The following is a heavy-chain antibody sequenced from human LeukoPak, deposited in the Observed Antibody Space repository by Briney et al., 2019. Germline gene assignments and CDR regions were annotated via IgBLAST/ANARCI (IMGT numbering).Heavy chain of an antibody. CDR2: INHSGST. V-gene: IGHV4-34*01. CDR1: GGSFSGYY. CDR3: ARVPLGCCSSTSCRPHNWFDP. Sequence: PSETLSLTCAVYGGSFSGYYWSWIRQPPGKGLEWIGEINHSGSTNYNPSLKSRVTISVDTSKNQFSLKLSSVTAADTAVYYCARVPLGCCSSTSCRPHNWFDPWGQGTLVTVSS. D-gene: IGHD2-2*01. J-gene: IGHJ5*02.